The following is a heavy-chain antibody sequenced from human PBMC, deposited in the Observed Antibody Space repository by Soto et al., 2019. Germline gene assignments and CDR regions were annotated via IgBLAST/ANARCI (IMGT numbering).Heavy chain of an antibody. CDR2: INHSGST. CDR1: GGSFSGYY. Sequence: QVQLQQWGAGLLKPSETLSLTCAVYGGSFSGYYWSWIRQPPGKGLEWIGEINHSGSTNYNQSLKSRVTISVETSKNQFSLKLSSVNAADTAVYYCARATWIQLWLRIGNWYFDYWGQGTLVIVSS. J-gene: IGHJ4*02. D-gene: IGHD5-18*01. CDR3: ARATWIQLWLRIGNWYFDY. V-gene: IGHV4-34*01.